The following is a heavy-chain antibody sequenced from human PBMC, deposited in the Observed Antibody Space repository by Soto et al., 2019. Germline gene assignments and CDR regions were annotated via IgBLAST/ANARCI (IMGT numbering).Heavy chain of an antibody. V-gene: IGHV4-59*01. CDR3: GRGGYGGLDC. J-gene: IGHJ4*02. D-gene: IGHD5-18*01. CDR1: GGSISSYY. CDR2: IYNSGST. Sequence: SETLSLTCTVSGGSISSYYWSWIRQPPGKGLEWIGYIYNSGSTNYNPSLKSRVTISVDTSKNQFSLKLSSVTAADTAVYYCGRGGYGGLDCWGQGTLVTVSS.